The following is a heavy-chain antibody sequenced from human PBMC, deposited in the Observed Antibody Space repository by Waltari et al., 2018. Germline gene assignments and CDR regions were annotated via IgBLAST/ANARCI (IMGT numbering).Heavy chain of an antibody. CDR2: ISSSSSTI. D-gene: IGHD2-2*01. CDR3: AREYCSSTSCYYYFDY. V-gene: IGHV3-48*01. J-gene: IGHJ4*02. Sequence: EVQLVESGGGLVQPGGSLRLSCAASGFTFSSYSMNWVRQAPGKGLEWVSYISSSSSTIYYADSVKGRFTSSRDNAKNSLYLQMNSLRAEDTAVYYCAREYCSSTSCYYYFDYWGQGTLVTVSS. CDR1: GFTFSSYS.